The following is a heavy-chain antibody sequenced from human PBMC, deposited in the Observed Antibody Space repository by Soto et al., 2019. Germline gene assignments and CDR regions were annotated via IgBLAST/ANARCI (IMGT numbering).Heavy chain of an antibody. J-gene: IGHJ6*02. D-gene: IGHD3-10*01. CDR1: GFTFSSYA. CDR3: ARGLRESFSDYYYGMDV. Sequence: HPGGSLRLSCAASGFTFSSYAMHWVRQAPGKGLEWVAVISYDGSNKYYADSVKGRFTISRDNSKNTLYLQMNSLRAEGTAVYYCARGLRESFSDYYYGMDVWGQGTTVTVSS. CDR2: ISYDGSNK. V-gene: IGHV3-30-3*01.